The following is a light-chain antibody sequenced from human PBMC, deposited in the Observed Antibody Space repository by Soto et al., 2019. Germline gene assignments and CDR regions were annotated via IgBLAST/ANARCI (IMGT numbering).Light chain of an antibody. CDR2: KVS. CDR3: MQGAHWPIT. Sequence: DVVMSQSPLSLPVTLGQPSSMACRANQRLVHSDGSAYFSWFQQRPGRSPRRLIYKVSNRDSGVPARFSGSGSGTDFALKISRVEAEDVGVYYCMQGAHWPITFGQGTRLEI. J-gene: IGKJ5*01. CDR1: QRLVHSDGSAY. V-gene: IGKV2-30*02.